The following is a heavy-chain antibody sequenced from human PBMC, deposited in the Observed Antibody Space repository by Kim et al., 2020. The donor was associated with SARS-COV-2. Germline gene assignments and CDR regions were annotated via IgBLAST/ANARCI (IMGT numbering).Heavy chain of an antibody. V-gene: IGHV1-8*01. J-gene: IGHJ5*02. CDR1: GYTFTSYD. Sequence: ASVKVSCKASGYTFTSYDINWVRQATGQGLEWMGWMNPNSGNTGYAQKFQGRVTMTRNTSISTAYMELSSLRSEDTAVYYCARALLLPLLWFGELRDNWFDPWGQGTLVTVSS. D-gene: IGHD3-10*01. CDR2: MNPNSGNT. CDR3: ARALLLPLLWFGELRDNWFDP.